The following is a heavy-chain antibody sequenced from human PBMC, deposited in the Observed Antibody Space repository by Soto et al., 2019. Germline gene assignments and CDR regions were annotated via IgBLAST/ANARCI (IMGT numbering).Heavy chain of an antibody. V-gene: IGHV4-30-4*01. D-gene: IGHD5-12*01. Sequence: LSLPCTVSGGFISNGDYHWSWIRQPPGKGLEWIGYTYPSGSTYYNASLRSRVTISIDASKNQFSLKLNSVTAADTAVYYCAREGGYDSPHGCWGQGTLVTVSS. CDR3: AREGGYDSPHGC. CDR2: TYPSGST. CDR1: GGFISNGDYH. J-gene: IGHJ4*02.